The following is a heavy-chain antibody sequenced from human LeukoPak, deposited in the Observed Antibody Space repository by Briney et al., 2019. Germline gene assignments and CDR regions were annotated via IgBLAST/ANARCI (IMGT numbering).Heavy chain of an antibody. V-gene: IGHV3-49*04. Sequence: GGSLRLSCTASGFTFGDYAMSWVRQAPGKGLEWVGFIRSKAYGGTTEYAASVKGRFTISRDDSKSIAYLQMNSLRAEDTAVYYCAKDANTYKNYYYGLDVWGQGTTVTVSS. CDR1: GFTFGDYA. CDR2: IRSKAYGGTT. D-gene: IGHD1-1*01. CDR3: AKDANTYKNYYYGLDV. J-gene: IGHJ6*02.